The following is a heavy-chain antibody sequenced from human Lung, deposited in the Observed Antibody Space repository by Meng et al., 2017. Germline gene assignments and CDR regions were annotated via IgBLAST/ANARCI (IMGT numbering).Heavy chain of an antibody. Sequence: GESLKISCIASGFTRSTYTMHWVRQAPGKGLEWVTVIASDGSFVYYADSVKGRFTISRDTSKNTLYMQMNSLRAEDTAVYYCAREGGPTATTRGAFDIWGQGTMVTVSS. D-gene: IGHD1-1*01. CDR1: GFTRSTYT. V-gene: IGHV3-30*04. CDR3: AREGGPTATTRGAFDI. CDR2: IASDGSFV. J-gene: IGHJ3*02.